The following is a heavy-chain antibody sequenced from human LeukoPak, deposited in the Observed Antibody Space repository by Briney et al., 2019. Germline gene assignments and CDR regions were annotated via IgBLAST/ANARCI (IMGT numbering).Heavy chain of an antibody. Sequence: SETLSLTCTVSGGSISSGGYYWSWIRQHPGKGLEWIGYIYYSGSTYYNPSLKSRVTISVDTSKNQFSLKLSSVTAADTAVHYCARDPGIDAFDIWGQGTMVTVSS. J-gene: IGHJ3*02. CDR2: IYYSGST. CDR1: GGSISSGGYY. V-gene: IGHV4-31*03. D-gene: IGHD1-26*01. CDR3: ARDPGIDAFDI.